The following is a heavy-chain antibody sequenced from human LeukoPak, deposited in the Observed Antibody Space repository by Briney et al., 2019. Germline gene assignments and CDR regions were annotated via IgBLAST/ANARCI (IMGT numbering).Heavy chain of an antibody. Sequence: GRSLRLSCAASGFTFSSYSMNWVRQAPGKGLEWVSYISSSSSTIYYADSVKGRFTISRDNAKNSLYLQMNSLRAEDTAVYYCAREGSSSGWYGFDYWGQGTLVTVSS. V-gene: IGHV3-48*04. CDR1: GFTFSSYS. J-gene: IGHJ4*02. D-gene: IGHD6-19*01. CDR3: AREGSSSGWYGFDY. CDR2: ISSSSSTI.